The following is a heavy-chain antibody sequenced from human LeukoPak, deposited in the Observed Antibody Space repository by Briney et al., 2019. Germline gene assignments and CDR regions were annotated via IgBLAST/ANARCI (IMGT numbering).Heavy chain of an antibody. Sequence: ASVKVSCKASGYTFTGYYMHWVRQAPGQGLEWMGWINPNSGGTNYAQKFQGRVTMTRDTSISTAYMELSRLRSDDTAVYYCATTAYNWNDDGAFDIWGQGTMVTVSS. CDR3: ATTAYNWNDDGAFDI. CDR1: GYTFTGYY. V-gene: IGHV1-2*02. D-gene: IGHD1-1*01. J-gene: IGHJ3*02. CDR2: INPNSGGT.